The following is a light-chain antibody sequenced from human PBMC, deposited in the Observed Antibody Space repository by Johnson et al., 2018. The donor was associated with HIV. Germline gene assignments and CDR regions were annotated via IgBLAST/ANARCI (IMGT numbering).Light chain of an antibody. Sequence: QSVLTQPPSVSAAPGQKVTISCSGSNSNIGNNYVSWYQHLPGTAPKLLIYDNNQRPSGIPDRFSGSKSGTSATLGITGLQTGDEADYYCGTWDSSLSVYVFGTGTKVTVL. J-gene: IGLJ1*01. CDR2: DNN. V-gene: IGLV1-51*01. CDR3: GTWDSSLSVYV. CDR1: NSNIGNNY.